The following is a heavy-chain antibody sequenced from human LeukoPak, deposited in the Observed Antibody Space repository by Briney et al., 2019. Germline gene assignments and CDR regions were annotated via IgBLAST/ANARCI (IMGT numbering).Heavy chain of an antibody. V-gene: IGHV3-53*01. CDR1: GFTVSSNY. J-gene: IGHJ4*02. CDR2: IYSGGST. CDR3: ARDRKLERGTWDY. Sequence: GGSLRLSCAASGFTVSSNYMSWVRQAPGKGLEWVSVIYSGGSTYCADSVKGRFTISRDNSKNTLYLQMNSLRAEDTAVYYCARDRKLERGTWDYWGQGTLVTVSS. D-gene: IGHD1-1*01.